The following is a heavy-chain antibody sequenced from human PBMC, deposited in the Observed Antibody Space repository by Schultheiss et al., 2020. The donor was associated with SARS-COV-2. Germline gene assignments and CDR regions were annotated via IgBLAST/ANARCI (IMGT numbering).Heavy chain of an antibody. CDR1: GGSISSSSYY. V-gene: IGHV4-39*07. D-gene: IGHD6-19*01. Sequence: SETLSLTCTVSGGSISSSSYYWGWIRQPPGKGLEWIGSIYYSGSTNYNPSLKSRVTISVDTSKNQFSLKLSSVTAADTAVYYCARGASIAVAGTSAFDIWGQGTMVTVSS. CDR3: ARGASIAVAGTSAFDI. J-gene: IGHJ3*02. CDR2: IYYSGST.